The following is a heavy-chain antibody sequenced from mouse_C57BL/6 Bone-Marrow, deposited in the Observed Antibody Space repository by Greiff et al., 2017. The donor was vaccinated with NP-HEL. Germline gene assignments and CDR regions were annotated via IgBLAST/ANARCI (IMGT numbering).Heavy chain of an antibody. V-gene: IGHV1-52*01. J-gene: IGHJ3*01. CDR2: IDPSDSET. D-gene: IGHD2-2*01. CDR1: GYTFTSYW. CDR3: ARWGGYPAGFAY. Sequence: QVQLQQPGAELVRPGSSVKLSCKASGYTFTSYWMHWVKQRPIQGLEWIGNIDPSDSETHYNQKFKDKATLTVDKSSSTAYMQLSSLTSEDSAGYYGARWGGYPAGFAYWGQGTLVTVSA.